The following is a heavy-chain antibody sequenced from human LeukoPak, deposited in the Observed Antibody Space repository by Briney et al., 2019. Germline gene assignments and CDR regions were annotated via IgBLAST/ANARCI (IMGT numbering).Heavy chain of an antibody. D-gene: IGHD2-15*01. CDR2: INHSGST. CDR1: GGSFSGYY. CDR3: ARTGYCSGGSCYFWTTRWFGP. V-gene: IGHV4-34*01. Sequence: PSETLSLTCAVYGGSFSGYYRSWIRQPPGKGLEWIGEINHSGSTNYNPSLKSRVTISVDTSKNQFSLKLSSVTAADTAVYYCARTGYCSGGSCYFWTTRWFGPWGQGTLVTVSS. J-gene: IGHJ5*02.